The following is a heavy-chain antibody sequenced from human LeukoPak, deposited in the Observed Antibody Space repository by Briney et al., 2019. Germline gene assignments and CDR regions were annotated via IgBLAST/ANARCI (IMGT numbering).Heavy chain of an antibody. V-gene: IGHV3-33*01. D-gene: IGHD2-2*01. J-gene: IGHJ4*02. CDR3: ARDAYCSSTSCPYYFDY. Sequence: GGSLRLSCAASGFTFSSYGMHWVRQAPGKGLEWVAVIWYDGSNKYYADSVKGRFTISRDNSKNTLYLQMNSLRAEDTAVYYCARDAYCSSTSCPYYFDYWGQGTLVTVSS. CDR1: GFTFSSYG. CDR2: IWYDGSNK.